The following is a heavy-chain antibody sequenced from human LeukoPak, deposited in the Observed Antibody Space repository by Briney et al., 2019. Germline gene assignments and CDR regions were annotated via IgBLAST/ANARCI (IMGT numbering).Heavy chain of an antibody. V-gene: IGHV3-23*01. CDR2: ISGSGNST. D-gene: IGHD3-10*02. J-gene: IGHJ6*04. CDR1: GFTFSSYG. CDR3: AELGITMIGGV. Sequence: GGSLRLSCAASGFTFSSYGMSWVRQAPGKGLEWVSAISGSGNSTYYADSVKGRFTISRDNAKNSLYLQMNSLRAEDTAVYYCAELGITMIGGVWGKGTTVTISS.